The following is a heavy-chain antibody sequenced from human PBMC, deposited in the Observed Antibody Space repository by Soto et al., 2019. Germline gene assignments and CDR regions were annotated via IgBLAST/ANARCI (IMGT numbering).Heavy chain of an antibody. CDR2: ISSNGGST. CDR3: VKYYFDSSGYYGLNAFDI. CDR1: RFTFSTYA. J-gene: IGHJ3*02. D-gene: IGHD3-22*01. Sequence: GGSLRLPCLASRFTFSTYAMHWVRQAPGKGLEYVSTISSNGGSTYYADSVKGRFTISRDNSKNTLYLQMSSLRAEDTAVYYCVKYYFDSSGYYGLNAFDIWGQGTMVTVSS. V-gene: IGHV3-64D*06.